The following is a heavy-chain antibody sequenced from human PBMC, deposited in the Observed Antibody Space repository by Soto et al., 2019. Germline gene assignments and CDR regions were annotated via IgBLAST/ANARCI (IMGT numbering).Heavy chain of an antibody. CDR3: ARGGVKRRYCSGGSCYSGWFDP. CDR2: IYYSGST. J-gene: IGHJ5*02. D-gene: IGHD2-15*01. V-gene: IGHV4-31*03. Sequence: QVQLQESGPGLVKPSQTLSLTCTVSGGSISSGGYYWSWIRQHPGKGLEWIGYIYYSGSTYYNPSLKSRVNISVDTSKNQFSLKLSSVTAADTAVYYCARGGVKRRYCSGGSCYSGWFDPWGQGTLVTVSS. CDR1: GGSISSGGYY.